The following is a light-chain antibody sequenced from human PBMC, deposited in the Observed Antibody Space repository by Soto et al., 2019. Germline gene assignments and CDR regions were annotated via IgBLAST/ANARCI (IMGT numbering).Light chain of an antibody. CDR2: AAS. J-gene: IGKJ4*01. Sequence: DIPVTQSPSSLSASLGDRVTITCRANQAMGGYFAWFQQQPGKVPKLLIYAASALQSGVPSRFSGSGSGTDFNLTISSLQPEDIATYYCQKYNSAPLTFGGGTKVEI. CDR3: QKYNSAPLT. CDR1: QAMGGY. V-gene: IGKV1-27*01.